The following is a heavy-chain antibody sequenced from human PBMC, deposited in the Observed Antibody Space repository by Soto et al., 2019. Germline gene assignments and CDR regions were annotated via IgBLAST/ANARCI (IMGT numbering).Heavy chain of an antibody. CDR3: ARVPDRYYYDSSGPTYHDAFDI. D-gene: IGHD3-22*01. CDR1: GGTFSSYA. CDR2: IIPIFGTA. J-gene: IGHJ3*02. V-gene: IGHV1-69*06. Sequence: GASVKVSFKASGGTFSSYAISWVRQAPGQGLEWMGGIIPIFGTANYTQKFQGRVTITADKSTSTAYMELSSLRSEDTAVYYCARVPDRYYYDSSGPTYHDAFDIWGQGTMVTVSS.